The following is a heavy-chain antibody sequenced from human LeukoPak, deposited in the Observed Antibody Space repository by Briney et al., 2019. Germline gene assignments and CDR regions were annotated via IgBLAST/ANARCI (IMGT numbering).Heavy chain of an antibody. D-gene: IGHD2-15*01. J-gene: IGHJ4*02. CDR1: GFTFSNYG. Sequence: PGGSLRLSCAASGFTFSNYGIHWVRQAPGKGPEWVAFIQYDGRDKYYADSVKGRFTISRDNSKNTLYLQMNSLRPEDTAVYFCANIPYGSGTETGYWGQGTLVTVSS. CDR3: ANIPYGSGTETGY. V-gene: IGHV3-30*02. CDR2: IQYDGRDK.